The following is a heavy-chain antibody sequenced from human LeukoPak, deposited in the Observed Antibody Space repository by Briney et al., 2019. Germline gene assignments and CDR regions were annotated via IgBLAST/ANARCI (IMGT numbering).Heavy chain of an antibody. D-gene: IGHD4-17*01. CDR3: ASATYGDYAFDI. V-gene: IGHV3-7*01. CDR1: GFTFSSYW. J-gene: IGHJ3*02. Sequence: QSGGSLRLSCAASGFTFSSYWMSWVRQAPGKGLEWVANIKQDGSEKYYVDSVKGRFTISRDNAKNSLHLQMNSLRAEDTAVYYCASATYGDYAFDIWGQGTMVTVSS. CDR2: IKQDGSEK.